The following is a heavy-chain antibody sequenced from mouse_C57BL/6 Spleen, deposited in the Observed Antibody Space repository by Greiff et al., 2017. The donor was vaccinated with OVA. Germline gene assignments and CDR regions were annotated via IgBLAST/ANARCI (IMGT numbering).Heavy chain of an antibody. V-gene: IGHV5-4*01. Sequence: EVQRVESGGGLVKPGGSLKLSCAASGFTFSSYAMSWVRQTPEKRLEWVATISDGGSYTYYPDNVKGRFTISRDNAKNNLYLQMSHLKSEDTAMYYCARDGDGYYNYFDYWGQGTTLTVSS. CDR1: GFTFSSYA. CDR2: ISDGGSYT. J-gene: IGHJ2*01. CDR3: ARDGDGYYNYFDY. D-gene: IGHD2-3*01.